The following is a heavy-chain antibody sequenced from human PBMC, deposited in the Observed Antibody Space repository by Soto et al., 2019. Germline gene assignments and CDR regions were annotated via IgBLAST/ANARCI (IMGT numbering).Heavy chain of an antibody. D-gene: IGHD1-26*01. CDR2: ISSSSSYI. CDR1: GFTFSSYS. Sequence: GGSLRLSCAASGFTFSSYSMNWVRQAPGKGLEWVSSISSSSSYIYYADSVKGRFTISRDNAKSSLYLQMNSLRAEDTAVYYCARAARDSWDYDYWGQGTLVTVSS. J-gene: IGHJ4*02. V-gene: IGHV3-21*01. CDR3: ARAARDSWDYDY.